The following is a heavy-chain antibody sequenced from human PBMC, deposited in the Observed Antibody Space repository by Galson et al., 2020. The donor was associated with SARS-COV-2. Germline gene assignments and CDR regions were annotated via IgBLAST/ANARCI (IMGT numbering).Heavy chain of an antibody. Sequence: GGSLRLSYAASGFTFSSYAMSWVRQPPGKGLEWVSSISGNDGSTYYADSVKGRFTISRDNSKNTLYLQMNSLRVEDTAVYYCAKMRAGIAVAGTNYWGQGTLVTVSS. V-gene: IGHV3-23*01. D-gene: IGHD6-19*01. CDR1: GFTFSSYA. CDR2: ISGNDGST. J-gene: IGHJ4*02. CDR3: AKMRAGIAVAGTNY.